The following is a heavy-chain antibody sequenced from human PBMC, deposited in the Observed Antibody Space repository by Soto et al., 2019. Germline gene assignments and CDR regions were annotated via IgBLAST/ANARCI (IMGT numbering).Heavy chain of an antibody. J-gene: IGHJ3*02. CDR1: GYPVTAYY. V-gene: IGHV1-2*02. Sequence: QLHLVQSGAVVKKPGASVTVSCSASGYPVTAYYMHWVRQAPGRGLEWMGGINPATGAAKYTQTFQGRFTMTRDTSTSTVFMELSGLTSEDTAVFYCARRGGVGVAGSAAFDMWGQGTLVTVSS. D-gene: IGHD3-3*01. CDR2: INPATGAA. CDR3: ARRGGVGVAGSAAFDM.